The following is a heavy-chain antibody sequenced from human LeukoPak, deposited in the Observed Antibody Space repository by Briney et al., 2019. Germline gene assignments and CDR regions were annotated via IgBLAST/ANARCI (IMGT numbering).Heavy chain of an antibody. J-gene: IGHJ3*02. V-gene: IGHV4-59*11. CDR2: IYYSGST. D-gene: IGHD2-2*01. CDR1: CGSISSHY. CDR3: ARAKDIVVVPAHFDI. Sequence: SETLSLTCTVSCGSISSHYWSWIRQPPGKGLEWIGYIYYSGSTNYNPSLKSRVTISVDTSKNQFSLELSSVTAADTAVYYCARAKDIVVVPAHFDIWGQGTMVTVSS.